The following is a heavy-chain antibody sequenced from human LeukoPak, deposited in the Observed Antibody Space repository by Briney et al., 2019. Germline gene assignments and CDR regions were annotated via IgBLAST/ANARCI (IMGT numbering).Heavy chain of an antibody. Sequence: GGSLRLSCAASGFTFSSYWMSWVRQAPGKGLEWVANIKQDGSEKYYVDSVKGRFTISRDNAKNSLYLQMNSLRAEDTAVYYCARDLGIAAAGRRKYYFDYWGQGTLVTVSS. CDR3: ARDLGIAAAGRRKYYFDY. D-gene: IGHD6-13*01. CDR2: IKQDGSEK. CDR1: GFTFSSYW. J-gene: IGHJ4*02. V-gene: IGHV3-7*01.